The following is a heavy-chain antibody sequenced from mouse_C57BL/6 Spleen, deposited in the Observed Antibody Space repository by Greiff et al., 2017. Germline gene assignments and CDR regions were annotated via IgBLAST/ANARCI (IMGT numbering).Heavy chain of an antibody. CDR2: ISYDGSN. J-gene: IGHJ2*01. V-gene: IGHV3-6*01. Sequence: DVQLQESGPGLVKPSQSLSLTCSVTGYSITSGYYWNWIRQFPGNNLEWMGYISYDGSNNYNPSLKNRISITRDTSKNKFCLQLNSVTTEDTATYYCARGDYGSSPFDYWGQGTTLTVSS. CDR3: ARGDYGSSPFDY. CDR1: GYSITSGYY. D-gene: IGHD1-1*01.